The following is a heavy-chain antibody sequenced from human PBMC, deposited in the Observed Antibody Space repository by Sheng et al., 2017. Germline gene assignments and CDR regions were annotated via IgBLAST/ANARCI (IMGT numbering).Heavy chain of an antibody. V-gene: IGHV3-23*04. CDR1: GFTFKMFS. J-gene: IGHJ4*02. CDR2: ISGSGDSA. Sequence: DVQLVESGGGLVQPGGSLRLSCAASGFTFKMFSMNWVRQAPGKGLEWVSDISGSGDSAYYADSVEGRFTISRDNSKNTLYLQMNSLRAEDTAIYYCAKDPLMGRYFADWGQGTLVTVSS. D-gene: IGHD3-9*01. CDR3: AKDPLMGRYFAD.